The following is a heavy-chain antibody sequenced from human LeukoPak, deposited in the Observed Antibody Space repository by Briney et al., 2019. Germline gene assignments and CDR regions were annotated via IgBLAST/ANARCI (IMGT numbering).Heavy chain of an antibody. Sequence: ASVKVSCKASGYTFSNYDSNWVRQATGQGREWMGWMNPHSSNTGYAQKFQGRVTITMNSSISTAYMELSSLRSEDTAVYYCARAGDGSPDSSGSYPLDSCGQGTLITASS. CDR3: ARAGDGSPDSSGSYPLDS. CDR1: GYTFSNYD. CDR2: MNPHSSNT. V-gene: IGHV1-8*03. J-gene: IGHJ4*02. D-gene: IGHD1-26*01.